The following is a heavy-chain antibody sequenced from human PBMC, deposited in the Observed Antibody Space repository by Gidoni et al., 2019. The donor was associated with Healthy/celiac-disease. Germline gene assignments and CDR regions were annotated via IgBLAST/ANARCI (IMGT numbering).Heavy chain of an antibody. J-gene: IGHJ4*02. CDR2: IYHSGST. CDR1: DSAISSGGYS. CDR3: AGYYYDSSGYSDY. D-gene: IGHD3-22*01. V-gene: IGHV4-30-2*01. Sequence: QLQMQESGSGLVKPSQTLSLTCAVSDSAISSGGYSWIWIRQPPVKGLGWIGYIYHSGSTYYNPYLKSRVTISVDRSKNQCSLKLSSVTAADTAVYYCAGYYYDSSGYSDYWGQGTLVTVSS.